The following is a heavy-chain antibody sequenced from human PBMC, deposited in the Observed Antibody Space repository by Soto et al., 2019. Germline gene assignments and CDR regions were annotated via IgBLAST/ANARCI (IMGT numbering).Heavy chain of an antibody. CDR1: GGTFSSYA. J-gene: IGHJ6*02. D-gene: IGHD2-15*01. Sequence: QVQLVQSGAEVKKPGSSVKVSCKASGGTFSSYAISWVRQAPGQGLEWMGGIIPIFGTANYAQKFQGRVTITADESTSTAYMELSSLRSEDTAVYYCARAIVVVVAATPADYYGMDVWGQGTTVTVSS. V-gene: IGHV1-69*12. CDR3: ARAIVVVVAATPADYYGMDV. CDR2: IIPIFGTA.